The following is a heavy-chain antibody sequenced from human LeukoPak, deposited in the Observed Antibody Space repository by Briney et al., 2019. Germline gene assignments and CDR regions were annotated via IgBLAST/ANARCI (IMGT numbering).Heavy chain of an antibody. CDR1: GFTFTSSA. CDR3: AARDSVLLWFGESFDAFDI. Sequence: ASVKVSCKASGFTFTSSAVQWVRQARGQRLEWIGWIVVGSGNTNYAQKFQERVTITRDMSTSTAYMELSSLRSEDTAVYYCAARDSVLLWFGESFDAFDIWGQGTMVTVSS. D-gene: IGHD3-10*01. V-gene: IGHV1-58*01. CDR2: IVVGSGNT. J-gene: IGHJ3*02.